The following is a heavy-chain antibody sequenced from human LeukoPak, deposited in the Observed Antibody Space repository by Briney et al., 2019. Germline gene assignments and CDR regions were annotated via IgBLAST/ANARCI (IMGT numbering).Heavy chain of an antibody. J-gene: IGHJ3*02. CDR3: VKDRPGYCSGGSCYSFGAFDI. V-gene: IGHV3-64D*06. Sequence: GGSLRLSCSASGFTFSSYGMHWVRQAPGKGLEYVSAISSSGGSTYYADSVKGRFTISRDNSKNTLYLQMSSLRAEDTAVYYSVKDRPGYCSGGSCYSFGAFDIWGQGTMVTVSS. CDR2: ISSSGGST. D-gene: IGHD2-15*01. CDR1: GFTFSSYG.